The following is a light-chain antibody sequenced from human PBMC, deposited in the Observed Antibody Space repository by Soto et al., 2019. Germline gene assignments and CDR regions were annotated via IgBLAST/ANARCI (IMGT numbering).Light chain of an antibody. CDR3: QRYGGSPPRYT. CDR2: GAS. Sequence: EMVLTQSPGTLSLSPGERATLSCRASQSISSNYLAWYQQKPGQAPRLLVYGASNRATGIPDRFSGSGSGTDFTLTISRLEPEDFAAYFCQRYGGSPPRYTFGQGTKLEI. J-gene: IGKJ2*01. CDR1: QSISSNY. V-gene: IGKV3-20*01.